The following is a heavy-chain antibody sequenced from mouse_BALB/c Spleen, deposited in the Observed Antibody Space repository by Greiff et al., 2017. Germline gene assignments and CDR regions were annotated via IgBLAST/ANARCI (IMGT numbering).Heavy chain of an antibody. V-gene: IGHV3-2*02. CDR2: ISYSGST. J-gene: IGHJ3*01. D-gene: IGHD1-1*01. CDR3: ARKDYGSSFGAY. Sequence: EVKVEESGPGLVKPSQSLSLTCTVTGYSITSDYAWNWIRQFPGNKLEWMGYISYSGSTSYNPSLKSRISITRDTSKNQFFLQLNSVTTEDTATYYCARKDYGSSFGAYWGQGTLVTVSA. CDR1: GYSITSDYA.